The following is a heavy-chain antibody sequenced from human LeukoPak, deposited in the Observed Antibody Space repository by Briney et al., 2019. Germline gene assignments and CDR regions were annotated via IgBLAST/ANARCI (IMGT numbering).Heavy chain of an antibody. J-gene: IGHJ3*02. Sequence: SETLSLTCTVFGGSISSYYWSWIRQPPGKGLEWIGYIYYSGSTNYNPSLKSRVTISVDTSKNQFSLKLSSVTAADTAVYYCARGRLTGYYVRAFDIWGQGTMVTVSS. CDR1: GGSISSYY. CDR2: IYYSGST. D-gene: IGHD3-9*01. V-gene: IGHV4-59*01. CDR3: ARGRLTGYYVRAFDI.